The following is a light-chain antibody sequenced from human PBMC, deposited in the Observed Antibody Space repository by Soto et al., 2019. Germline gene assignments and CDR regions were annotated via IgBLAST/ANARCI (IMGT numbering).Light chain of an antibody. CDR2: EVS. Sequence: QYALTQPPSASGSPGQSVTISCTGTSSDIGTYVFVSWYQQHPGKAPKLMIYEVSKRPSGVPDRFSASKSGNTASLTVSGLQVEDEADYYCSLFAGGNNVIFGGGTQLTVL. V-gene: IGLV2-8*01. J-gene: IGLJ2*01. CDR3: SLFAGGNNVI. CDR1: SSDIGTYVF.